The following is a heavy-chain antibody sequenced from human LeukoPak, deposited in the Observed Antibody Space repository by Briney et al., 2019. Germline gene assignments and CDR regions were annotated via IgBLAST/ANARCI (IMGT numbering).Heavy chain of an antibody. Sequence: SVKVSCKASGYTFTGYYMHWVRQAPGQGLEWMGWINPNSGGTNYAQKFQGRVTMTRDTSISTAYMELSRLRSDDTAVYYCARAYYGSGSYSPEYFQHWGQGTLFTVSS. CDR1: GYTFTGYY. CDR2: INPNSGGT. D-gene: IGHD3-10*01. J-gene: IGHJ1*01. V-gene: IGHV1-2*02. CDR3: ARAYYGSGSYSPEYFQH.